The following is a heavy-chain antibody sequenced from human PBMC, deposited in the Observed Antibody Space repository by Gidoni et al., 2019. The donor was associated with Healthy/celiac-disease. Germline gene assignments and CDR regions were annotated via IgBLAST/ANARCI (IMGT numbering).Heavy chain of an antibody. V-gene: IGHV3-21*01. CDR2: ISSSSSYI. D-gene: IGHD3-22*01. CDR3: ARDLYSMMGLLVGYYFDY. J-gene: IGHJ4*02. CDR1: GFTFSSYS. Sequence: EVQLVESGGGLVKPGGSLRLSCAASGFTFSSYSMNWVRQAPGKGLEWVSSISSSSSYIYYADSVKGRFTISRDNAKNSLYLQMNSLRAEDTAVYYCARDLYSMMGLLVGYYFDYWGQGTLVTVSS.